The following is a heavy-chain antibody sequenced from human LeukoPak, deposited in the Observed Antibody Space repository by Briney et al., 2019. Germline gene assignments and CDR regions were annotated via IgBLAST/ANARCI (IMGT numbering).Heavy chain of an antibody. CDR3: AIGNYYFGSSGHYSGY. J-gene: IGHJ4*02. V-gene: IGHV3-30*03. D-gene: IGHD3-22*01. CDR2: ISFDGRNQ. CDR1: GFAFGNYV. Sequence: GGSLRLSCAASGFAFGNYVMHWVRQTPGKGLEWVAGISFDGRNQDYVDSVKGRFTISRDKSKNTLYLQMNSLRAEDTAVYHCAIGNYYFGSSGHYSGYWGQGTLVTVSS.